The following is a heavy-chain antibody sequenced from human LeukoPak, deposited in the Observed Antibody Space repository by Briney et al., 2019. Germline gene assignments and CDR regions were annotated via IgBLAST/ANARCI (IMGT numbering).Heavy chain of an antibody. CDR3: ASLAVVGAGLDY. Sequence: SETLSLTCAVSGGSFSYYSWIKIRQPPGKGLEWIGEINHRGSTNCKPSLKSRVTISVDTSKNQFSLKLSSVTAADTAVYYCASLAVVGAGLDYWGQGTLVTVSS. D-gene: IGHD1-26*01. CDR1: GGSFSYYS. V-gene: IGHV4-34*01. CDR2: INHRGST. J-gene: IGHJ4*02.